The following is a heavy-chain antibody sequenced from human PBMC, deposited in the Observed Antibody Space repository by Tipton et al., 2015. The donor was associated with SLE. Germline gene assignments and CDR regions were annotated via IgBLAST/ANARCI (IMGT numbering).Heavy chain of an antibody. Sequence: TLSLTCAVYGGSFSGYYWSWIRQPPGKGLEWIGEINHSGSTNYNPSLKSLVTISVDTSKNQFSLKLSSVTAADTAVYYCARGIYYYGSGSYYNDYGMDVWGQGTTVTVSS. V-gene: IGHV4-34*01. CDR3: ARGIYYYGSGSYYNDYGMDV. J-gene: IGHJ6*02. CDR2: INHSGST. CDR1: GGSFSGYY. D-gene: IGHD3-10*01.